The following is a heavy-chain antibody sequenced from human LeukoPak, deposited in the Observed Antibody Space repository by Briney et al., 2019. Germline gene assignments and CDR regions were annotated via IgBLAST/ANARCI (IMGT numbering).Heavy chain of an antibody. CDR3: VGQTDIFFYYSIDA. CDR2: IYHSGKT. Sequence: PSETLSLTCDVSGHPISSAFYWGWIRQPPGKGLEWIATIYHSGKTYYSPSLRSRITASKDASRNQLSLNLSTVTAADTAVYSCVGQTDIFFYYSIDAWGRATTVTISS. D-gene: IGHD3-3*02. CDR1: GHPISSAFY. J-gene: IGHJ6*03. V-gene: IGHV4-38-2*01.